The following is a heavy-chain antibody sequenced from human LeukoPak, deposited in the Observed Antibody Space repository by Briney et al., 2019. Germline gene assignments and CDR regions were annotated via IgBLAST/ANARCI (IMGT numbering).Heavy chain of an antibody. V-gene: IGHV3-66*04. CDR2: IYIGGST. CDR1: GFSVSNNY. J-gene: IGHJ4*02. Sequence: PGGSLRLSCAATGFSVSNNYMSWVRQAPGKGLERVSVIYIGGSTYYGDSVKGRFSISRDNSKNTLYLQMNSLRAEDTAVYYCARRVVGVTSVDYFDHWGQGTLVAVSS. D-gene: IGHD1-26*01. CDR3: ARRVVGVTSVDYFDH.